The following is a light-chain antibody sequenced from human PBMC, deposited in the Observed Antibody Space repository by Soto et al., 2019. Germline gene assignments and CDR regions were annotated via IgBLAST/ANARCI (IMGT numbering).Light chain of an antibody. J-gene: IGKJ3*01. Sequence: EIVMTQSPATLSVSPGERATLSCRASQSVSSNLAWYQQKPGQAPRLLIYGASTRATGIPARLSGSGSGTEFTLTISSLLSEDFAVYYCQQYNNWPPFTFGPGNKVYIK. CDR1: QSVSSN. CDR2: GAS. V-gene: IGKV3-15*01. CDR3: QQYNNWPPFT.